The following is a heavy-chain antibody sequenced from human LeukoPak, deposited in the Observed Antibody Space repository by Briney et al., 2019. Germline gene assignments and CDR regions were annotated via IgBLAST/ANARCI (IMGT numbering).Heavy chain of an antibody. CDR2: IYHSGST. J-gene: IGHJ4*02. CDR3: ARGGRDYYDSSGYPFDY. V-gene: IGHV4-30-2*01. Sequence: SQTLSLTCAVSGGSISSGGYSWSWIRQPPGKGLEWIGYIYHSGSTYYNPSLKSRVTISVDRSKNQFSLKLSSVTAADTAVYYCARGGRDYYDSSGYPFDYWGQGTLVTISS. D-gene: IGHD3-22*01. CDR1: GGSISSGGYS.